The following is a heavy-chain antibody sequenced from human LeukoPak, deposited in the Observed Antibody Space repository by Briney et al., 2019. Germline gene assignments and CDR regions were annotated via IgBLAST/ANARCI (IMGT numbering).Heavy chain of an antibody. Sequence: SETLSLTCAVSGGSISSSNWWSWVRQPPGKGLEWIGEIYHSGSTNYNPSLKSRVTISVDKSKNQFSLKLSSVTAADTAVYYCARDCSGGRCYGAFDIWGQGTMVTVSS. J-gene: IGHJ3*02. CDR3: ARDCSGGRCYGAFDI. D-gene: IGHD2-15*01. V-gene: IGHV4-4*02. CDR2: IYHSGST. CDR1: GGSISSSNW.